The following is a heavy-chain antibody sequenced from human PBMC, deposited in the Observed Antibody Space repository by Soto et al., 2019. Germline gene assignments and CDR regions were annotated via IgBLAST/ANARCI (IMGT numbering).Heavy chain of an antibody. CDR1: GYTFTGYY. CDR2: INPNSGGT. CDR3: ARDQKGNYGLSPSFAP. D-gene: IGHD4-17*01. J-gene: IGHJ5*02. V-gene: IGHV1-2*02. Sequence: QVQLVQSGAEVKKPGASVKVSCKASGYTFTGYYMHWVRQAPGQGLEWMGWINPNSGGTNYAQKFQGRVTMTRDTPITTADRDHGRLRASDTAVYYCARDQKGNYGLSPSFAPWGRGPLFTFS.